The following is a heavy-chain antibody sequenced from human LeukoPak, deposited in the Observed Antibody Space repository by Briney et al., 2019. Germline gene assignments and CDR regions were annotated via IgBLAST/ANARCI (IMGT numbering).Heavy chain of an antibody. CDR1: GGSISSGSYY. CDR3: ARLRSPGDFDY. J-gene: IGHJ4*02. CDR2: IYTSGST. D-gene: IGHD1-26*01. V-gene: IGHV4-61*02. Sequence: SETLSLTCTVSGGSISSGSYYWSWIRQPAGKGLEWIGRIYTSGSTKYNPSLKSRVTISVDTSKNQFSLKLSSVTAADTAVYYCARLRSPGDFDYWGQGTLVTVSS.